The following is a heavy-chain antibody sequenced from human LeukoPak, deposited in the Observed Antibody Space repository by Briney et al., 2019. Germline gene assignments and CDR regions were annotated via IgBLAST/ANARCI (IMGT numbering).Heavy chain of an antibody. V-gene: IGHV1-2*02. CDR2: INPNSGGT. J-gene: IGHJ3*02. Sequence: PGRSLRLSCAASGFTFSSYAMHWVRQAPGQGLEWMGWINPNSGGTNYAQKFQGRVTMTRDTSISTAYMELSRLRSDDTAVYYCAGTYYYDSSGYWLAFDIWGQGTMVTVSS. D-gene: IGHD3-22*01. CDR1: GFTFSSYA. CDR3: AGTYYYDSSGYWLAFDI.